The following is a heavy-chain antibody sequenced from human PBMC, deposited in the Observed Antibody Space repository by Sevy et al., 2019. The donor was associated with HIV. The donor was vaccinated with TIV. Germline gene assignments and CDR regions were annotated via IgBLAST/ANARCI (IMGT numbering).Heavy chain of an antibody. CDR1: GFTLNSYW. D-gene: IGHD6-13*01. J-gene: IGHJ4*02. CDR2: IKQHGSVK. V-gene: IGHV3-7*01. Sequence: GGSLRLSCAASGFTLNSYWMSWVRQAPGKGLEWVANIKQHGSVKYYVDSVKGRFTISRDNARNLVYRHMSSVTAEDTALYYCVRAIAADASLWGQGTLVTVSS. CDR3: VRAIAADASL.